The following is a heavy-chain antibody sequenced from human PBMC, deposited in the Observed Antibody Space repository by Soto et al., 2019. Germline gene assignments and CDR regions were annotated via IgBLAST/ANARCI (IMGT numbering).Heavy chain of an antibody. Sequence: PGRSLRLSCAASGFTFSSYAMSWVRQAPGKGLEWVSAISGSGGSTYYADSVKGRFTISRDNSKNTLYLQMNSLRAEDTAVYYCANPPTIFGAVIGYYYYMDVWGKGTTVTVSS. J-gene: IGHJ6*03. CDR1: GFTFSSYA. CDR2: ISGSGGST. D-gene: IGHD3-3*01. V-gene: IGHV3-23*01. CDR3: ANPPTIFGAVIGYYYYMDV.